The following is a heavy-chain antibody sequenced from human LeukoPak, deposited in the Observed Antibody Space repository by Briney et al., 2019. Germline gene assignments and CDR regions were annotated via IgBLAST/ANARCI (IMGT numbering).Heavy chain of an antibody. CDR1: GYTFTGYY. V-gene: IGHV1-2*02. CDR3: AREHCSSTSCYYYYYYGMDV. D-gene: IGHD2-2*01. J-gene: IGHJ6*02. CDR2: INPNSGGT. Sequence: ASVKVSCKASGYTFTGYYMHWVRQAPGQGLEWMGWINPNSGGTNYAQKFQGRVTMTRDTSIGTAYMELSRLRSDDTAVYYCAREHCSSTSCYYYYYYGMDVWGQGTTVTVSS.